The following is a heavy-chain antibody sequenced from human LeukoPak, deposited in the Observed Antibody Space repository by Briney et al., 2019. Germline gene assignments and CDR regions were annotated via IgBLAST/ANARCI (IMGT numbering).Heavy chain of an antibody. J-gene: IGHJ4*02. CDR1: GYTFTSYD. Sequence: GASVKVSCKAPGYTFTSYDVNWVRQATGQGLEWMGWMNPNSGNTGYAQKFQGRVTITRNTSISTAYMELSSLRSEDTAVYYCARAGYCSGGSCASRYWGQGTLVTVSS. V-gene: IGHV1-8*03. D-gene: IGHD2-15*01. CDR2: MNPNSGNT. CDR3: ARAGYCSGGSCASRY.